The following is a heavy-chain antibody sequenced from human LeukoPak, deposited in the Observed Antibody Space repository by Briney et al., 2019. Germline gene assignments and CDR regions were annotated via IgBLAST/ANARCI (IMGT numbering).Heavy chain of an antibody. J-gene: IGHJ4*02. CDR2: ISSSSSTI. CDR1: AFTFSSYG. CDR3: AVQGSGYYRRNFDY. D-gene: IGHD3-22*01. V-gene: IGHV3-48*01. Sequence: PGGSLRLSCAASAFTFSSYGMHRVRQAPGKGLEWVSYISSSSSTIYYADSVKGRFTISRDNAKNSLYLQMNSLRAEDTAVYYCAVQGSGYYRRNFDYWGQGTLVTVSS.